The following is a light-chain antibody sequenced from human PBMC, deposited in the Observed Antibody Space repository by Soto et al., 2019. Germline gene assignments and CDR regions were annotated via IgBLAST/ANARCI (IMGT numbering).Light chain of an antibody. V-gene: IGKV1-39*01. J-gene: IGKJ1*01. Sequence: DIQMTQSPSSLSASVGDRVAITCRASETINSYLNWYQQKPGKAPKLLIYAASSLQSGVPSRFSGCGSGTEFTLTISSLQPEDFAIYYCQQSHSTPPTFGQGTKVEIK. CDR1: ETINSY. CDR2: AAS. CDR3: QQSHSTPPT.